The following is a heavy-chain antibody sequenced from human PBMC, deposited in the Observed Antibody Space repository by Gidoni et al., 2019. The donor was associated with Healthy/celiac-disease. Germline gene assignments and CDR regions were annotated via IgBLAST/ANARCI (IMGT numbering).Heavy chain of an antibody. CDR3: ARGVDIAVAGTNWFDP. J-gene: IGHJ5*02. V-gene: IGHV1-69*01. CDR1: VGTFSTYA. Sequence: QVQLVQSGTEVKKPGSSVKVSCKASVGTFSTYAISWVRQAPGQGLEWMGGIIPIFGTANYAQKFQGRVTITADESTSTAYMELSSLRSEDTAVYYCARGVDIAVAGTNWFDPWGQGTLVTVSS. D-gene: IGHD6-19*01. CDR2: IIPIFGTA.